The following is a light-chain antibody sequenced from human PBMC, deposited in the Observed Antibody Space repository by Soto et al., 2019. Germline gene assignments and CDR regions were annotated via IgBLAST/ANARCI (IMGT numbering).Light chain of an antibody. Sequence: QSALTQPRSVSGAPGQSVTISCTGTSSDVGGYNFVSWYQQLPGKAPKLMIYDVSNRPSGVPDRFSGSKSGNTASLTISGLQAEDESDYYFCSYAGSYSCVFGTGTKVTVL. J-gene: IGLJ1*01. CDR3: CSYAGSYSCV. CDR2: DVS. CDR1: SSDVGGYNF. V-gene: IGLV2-11*01.